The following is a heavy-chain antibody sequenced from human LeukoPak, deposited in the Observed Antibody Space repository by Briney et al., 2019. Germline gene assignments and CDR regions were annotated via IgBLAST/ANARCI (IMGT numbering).Heavy chain of an antibody. CDR2: ISAGGDGT. CDR3: ARVLLGSTFHAFDV. V-gene: IGHV3-23*01. D-gene: IGHD2-8*02. Sequence: GGSLRLSCAASGFTFSNYWMSWVRQTPGEGLEWVSAISAGGDGTYYADSVRGRFTISRDNSKNALYLQMNSLRADDTAVYFCARVLLGSTFHAFDVWGQGTMVTVSS. CDR1: GFTFSNYW. J-gene: IGHJ3*01.